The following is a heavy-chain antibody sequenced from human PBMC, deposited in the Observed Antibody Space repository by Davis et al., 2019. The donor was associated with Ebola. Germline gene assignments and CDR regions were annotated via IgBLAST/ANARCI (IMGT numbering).Heavy chain of an antibody. CDR1: GFTFSNAW. J-gene: IGHJ4*02. V-gene: IGHV3-15*01. D-gene: IGHD3-22*01. CDR2: IKSKTDGGTT. Sequence: GESLKISCAASGFTFSNAWMSWVRQAPGKGLEWVGRIKSKTDGGTTDYAAPVKGRFTISRDDSKNTLYLQMNSLRAEDTAVYYCTRRYYYDSSGYYSDYWGQGALVTVSS. CDR3: TRRYYYDSSGYYSDY.